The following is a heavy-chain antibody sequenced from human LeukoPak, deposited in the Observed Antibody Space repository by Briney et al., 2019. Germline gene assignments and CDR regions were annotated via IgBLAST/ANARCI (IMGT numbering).Heavy chain of an antibody. CDR2: ISGSGGST. D-gene: IGHD5-12*01. J-gene: IGHJ4*02. CDR1: GFTFSSYA. V-gene: IGHV3-23*01. CDR3: AREASRGYSGYGLLDY. Sequence: GGSLRLSCAASGFTFSSYAMSWVRQAPGKGLEWVSAISGSGGSTYYADSVKGRFTIPRDNSKNTLYLQMNSLRAEDTAVYYCAREASRGYSGYGLLDYWGQGTLVTVSS.